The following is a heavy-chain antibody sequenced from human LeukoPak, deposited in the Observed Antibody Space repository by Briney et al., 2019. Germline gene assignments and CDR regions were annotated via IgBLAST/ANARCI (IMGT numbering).Heavy chain of an antibody. V-gene: IGHV3-53*01. Sequence: GGSLRLSCGASGFIVSSSYMSWARQAPGKGLEWVSVIYSGGSGSTYYAGSVKGRFTISRDNSKNTLNLQMNSLRVEDTAVYYCAHRKATSWAHDYWGQGTLVTVSS. CDR1: GFIVSSSY. CDR2: IYSGGSGST. J-gene: IGHJ4*02. D-gene: IGHD2-2*01. CDR3: AHRKATSWAHDY.